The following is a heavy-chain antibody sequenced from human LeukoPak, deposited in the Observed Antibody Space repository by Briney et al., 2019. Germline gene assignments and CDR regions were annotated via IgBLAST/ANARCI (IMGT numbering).Heavy chain of an antibody. D-gene: IGHD2-2*01. V-gene: IGHV3-23*01. CDR2: ISGSGGST. J-gene: IGHJ5*02. Sequence: GGSLRLSCAASGFTFSSYWMHWVRQAPGKGLEWVSAISGSGGSTYYADSVKGRFTISRDNSKNTLYLQMNSLRAEDTAVYYCAKVPAAYNWFDPWGQGTLVTVSS. CDR1: GFTFSSYW. CDR3: AKVPAAYNWFDP.